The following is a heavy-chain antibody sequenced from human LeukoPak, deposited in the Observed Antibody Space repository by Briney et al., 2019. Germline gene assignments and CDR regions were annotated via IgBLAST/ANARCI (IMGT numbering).Heavy chain of an antibody. V-gene: IGHV1-2*02. CDR1: GYTFTGYY. D-gene: IGHD3-9*01. J-gene: IGHJ6*03. Sequence: ASVKVSCKASGYTFTGYYMHWVRQAPGQGLEWMGWINPNSGGTNYAQKFQGRVTMTRDTSISTAYMELSRLRSDDTAVYYCARDRVPAYYDILTGSYYYYMDVWGKGTTVTISS. CDR2: INPNSGGT. CDR3: ARDRVPAYYDILTGSYYYYMDV.